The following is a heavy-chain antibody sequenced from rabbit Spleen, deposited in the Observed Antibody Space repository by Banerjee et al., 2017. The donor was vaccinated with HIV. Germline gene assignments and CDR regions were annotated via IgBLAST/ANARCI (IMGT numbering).Heavy chain of an antibody. J-gene: IGHJ6*01. Sequence: QEQLVESGGGLVKPGTSLTLTCIASGVSFSGSSYMCWVRQAPGKGLEWIACIDSGSSGFTYFANWAKGRFTISKTASTTVTLQMTSLTAADTATYFCARSTYGWNFGFWGPGTLVTVS. D-gene: IGHD6-1*01. CDR3: ARSTYGWNFGF. V-gene: IGHV1S45*01. CDR1: GVSFSGSSY. CDR2: IDSGSSGFT.